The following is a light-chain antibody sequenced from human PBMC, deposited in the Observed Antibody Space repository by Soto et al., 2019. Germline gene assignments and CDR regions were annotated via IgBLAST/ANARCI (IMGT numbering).Light chain of an antibody. CDR1: SSDVGSYNL. Sequence: QSALTQPASVSGSPGQSITISCTGTSSDVGSYNLVSWYQQHPGKAPKLMIYEGSKRPSGVSNRFSGSKSGNTASLTISGLHAEDEADYYCCSYNVFGTGTKLTVL. J-gene: IGLJ1*01. V-gene: IGLV2-23*01. CDR3: CSYNV. CDR2: EGS.